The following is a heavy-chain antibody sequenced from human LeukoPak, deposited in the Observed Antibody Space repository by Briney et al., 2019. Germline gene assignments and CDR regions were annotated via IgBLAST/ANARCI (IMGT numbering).Heavy chain of an antibody. Sequence: GGSLRLSCAASGFTFSSYGMSWVRQAPGKGLEWVSAISGIGGSTYYADSVKGRFTISRDNSKNTLYLQMNSLRVEDTAVYYGAMLFTYCSSTSCYPPPFDYWGQGTLVTVSS. CDR3: AMLFTYCSSTSCYPPPFDY. CDR1: GFTFSSYG. V-gene: IGHV3-23*01. D-gene: IGHD2-2*01. J-gene: IGHJ4*02. CDR2: ISGIGGST.